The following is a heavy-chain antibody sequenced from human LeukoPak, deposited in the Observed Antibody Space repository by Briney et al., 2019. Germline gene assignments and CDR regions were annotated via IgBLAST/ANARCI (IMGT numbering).Heavy chain of an antibody. CDR2: INPNSGGT. Sequence: ASVKVSCKASGYTFTGYYMHWARQAPGQGLVWMGWINPNSGGTNYAQKFQGRVTMIRDTSISTAYMELSRLRSDDTAVYYCGRGKGIAAAGTLDYGGQGTLVTVSS. CDR1: GYTFTGYY. D-gene: IGHD6-13*01. V-gene: IGHV1-2*02. J-gene: IGHJ4*02. CDR3: GRGKGIAAAGTLDY.